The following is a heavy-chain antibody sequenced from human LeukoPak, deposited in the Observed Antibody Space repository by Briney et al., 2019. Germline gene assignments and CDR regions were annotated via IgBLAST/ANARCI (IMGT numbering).Heavy chain of an antibody. CDR1: GGSISSYY. Sequence: PSETLSLTCTVSGGSISSYYWSWIRQPAGKGLEWIGRIHTSGGTNYNPSLKSRVTMSVDTSKNQFSLKLSSVTAADTAVYYCARGWYYDSSGYYWTPFDYWGQGTLVTVSS. D-gene: IGHD3-22*01. CDR3: ARGWYYDSSGYYWTPFDY. J-gene: IGHJ4*02. CDR2: IHTSGGT. V-gene: IGHV4-4*07.